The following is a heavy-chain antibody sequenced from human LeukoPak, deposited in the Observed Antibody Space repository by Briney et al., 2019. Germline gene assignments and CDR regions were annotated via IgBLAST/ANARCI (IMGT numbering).Heavy chain of an antibody. D-gene: IGHD6-19*01. CDR3: ARDGVVVAGHYWYSDL. CDR2: ISAYNGNT. V-gene: IGHV1-18*01. CDR1: GYTFTSYG. Sequence: EASVKVSCKASGYTFTSYGISWVRQAPGQGLEWMAWISAYNGNTNYAQKLQGRVTMTTDTSTSTAYMELRSLRSDDTAVYYCARDGVVVAGHYWYSDLWGRGTLVTVSS. J-gene: IGHJ2*01.